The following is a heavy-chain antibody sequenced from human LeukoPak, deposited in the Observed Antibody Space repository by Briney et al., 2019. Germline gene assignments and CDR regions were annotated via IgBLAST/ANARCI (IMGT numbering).Heavy chain of an antibody. D-gene: IGHD4-23*01. J-gene: IGHJ4*02. Sequence: ASVKVSCKASGYRFTSYFIHWVRQAPGQGLEWMGIINPSGGSTSYAQKFQGRVSITRDTSTSTVYMDLSSLRSDDTAVYYCATAKFGGNSYFDFWGQGTLVTVSS. CDR2: INPSGGST. CDR3: ATAKFGGNSYFDF. V-gene: IGHV1-46*01. CDR1: GYRFTSYF.